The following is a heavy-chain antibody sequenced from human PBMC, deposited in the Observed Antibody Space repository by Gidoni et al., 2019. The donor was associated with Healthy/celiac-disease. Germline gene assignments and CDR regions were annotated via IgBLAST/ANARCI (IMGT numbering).Heavy chain of an antibody. V-gene: IGHV2-26*01. CDR1: GFSLSNPRRA. D-gene: IGHD6-19*01. Sequence: QVTLKESGPVLVKPTDTLTLTCTVSGFSLSNPRRAVSWIRQPPGKALAWLAHIFPNDEKSYSTTLKSRLTIPKDTYKSQVVLTMTNMDPVDTATYYCARSSGRGAYNWFDPWGQGTLVTVSS. CDR3: ARSSGRGAYNWFDP. CDR2: IFPNDEK. J-gene: IGHJ5*02.